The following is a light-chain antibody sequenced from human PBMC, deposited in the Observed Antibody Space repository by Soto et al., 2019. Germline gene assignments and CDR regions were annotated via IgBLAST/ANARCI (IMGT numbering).Light chain of an antibody. CDR3: QVCDSSSDHPGV. Sequence: SYELTQPPSVSVAPGKTARITFGGNNIGSKSVHWYQQKPGQAPVLVIYYDSDRPSGIPERFSGSNSGNTATLTISRVEAGDEADYYCQVCDSSSDHPGVFGTGTTVTVL. CDR2: YDS. V-gene: IGLV3-21*04. J-gene: IGLJ1*01. CDR1: NIGSKS.